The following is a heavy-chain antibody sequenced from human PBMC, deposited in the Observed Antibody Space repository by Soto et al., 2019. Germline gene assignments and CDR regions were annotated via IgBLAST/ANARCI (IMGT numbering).Heavy chain of an antibody. CDR1: GDSVSSNSAA. J-gene: IGHJ6*02. D-gene: IGHD3-16*01. CDR3: ATHYTPTQVIVGGGLAQDFGLDA. V-gene: IGHV6-1*01. CDR2: TYYRSKWYN. Sequence: PSQTLSLTCVISGDSVSSNSAAWNWIRQSPSRGLEWLGRTYYRSKWYNDYAISVKSRITVNPDTSQNQFSMQLNSVTPEDTAVYFCATHYTPTQVIVGGGLAQDFGLDAWPQGTSPTVSS.